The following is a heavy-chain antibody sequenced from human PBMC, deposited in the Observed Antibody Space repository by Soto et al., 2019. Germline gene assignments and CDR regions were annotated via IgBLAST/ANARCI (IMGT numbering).Heavy chain of an antibody. J-gene: IGHJ5*02. CDR3: ARETSWVARPMGWFDP. Sequence: VASVKVSCTASGYTFTSYYIHWVRQAPGQGLEWMGIINPSGGSTSYAQKFQGRVTMTRDTSTSTVYMELSSLRSEDTAVYYCARETSWVARPMGWFDPWGQGTLVTVSS. V-gene: IGHV1-46*03. CDR1: GYTFTSYY. D-gene: IGHD2-15*01. CDR2: INPSGGST.